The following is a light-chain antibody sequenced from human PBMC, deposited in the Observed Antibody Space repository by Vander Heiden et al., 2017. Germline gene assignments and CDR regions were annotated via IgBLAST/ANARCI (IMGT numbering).Light chain of an antibody. Sequence: IQMTQSPSSRSASVGDRITSTCRASQSILNYLNGYQQRPGKAPELLTSVASKLQRGVPSRFRARGSGTDFTRTISSLQPEDYATYYCQQSYSAPFTFGPGNKVGIK. CDR1: QSILNY. CDR2: VAS. CDR3: QQSYSAPFT. J-gene: IGKJ3*01. V-gene: IGKV1-39*01.